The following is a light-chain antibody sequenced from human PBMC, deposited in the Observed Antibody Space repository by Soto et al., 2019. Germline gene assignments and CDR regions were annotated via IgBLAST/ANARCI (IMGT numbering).Light chain of an antibody. CDR2: WAS. CDR1: QSGLDISTKKNY. Sequence: DIVMNQSPDALAVSLGERATINCKSSQSGLDISTKKNYLAWYQQKPRQPPKLLIYWASARESGVPDRFSGSGYGTDFTLTISSLQAEDVAVDYCQQYYRTPPTFGQGTKLEIK. V-gene: IGKV4-1*01. CDR3: QQYYRTPPT. J-gene: IGKJ2*01.